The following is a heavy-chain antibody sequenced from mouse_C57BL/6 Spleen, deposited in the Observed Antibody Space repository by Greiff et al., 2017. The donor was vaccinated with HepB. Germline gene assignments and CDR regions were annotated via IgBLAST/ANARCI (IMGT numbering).Heavy chain of an antibody. CDR3: ARSRDYLDY. Sequence: QVQLQQSGAELVKPGASVKLSCKASGYTFTSYWMQWVKQRPGQGLEWIGEIDPSDSYTNYNQKFKGKATLTVDTSSSTAYMQLSSLTSEDSAVYYCARSRDYLDYWGQGTTLTVSS. J-gene: IGHJ2*01. CDR1: GYTFTSYW. CDR2: IDPSDSYT. V-gene: IGHV1-50*01.